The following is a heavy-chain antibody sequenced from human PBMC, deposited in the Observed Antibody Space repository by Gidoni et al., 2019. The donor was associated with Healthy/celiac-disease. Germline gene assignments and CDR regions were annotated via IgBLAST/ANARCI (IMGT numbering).Heavy chain of an antibody. CDR2: IYYSGST. J-gene: IGHJ4*02. CDR3: ARGTTVTTFDY. Sequence: QVQLQESGTGLVKPSETLSLTCTVSGGSISSYYWSWNQQPTGQGLEWIGYIYYSGSTNYNPSLKSRVTISVDTSKNQFSLKLSSVTAADTAVYYCARGTTVTTFDYWGQGTLVTVSS. D-gene: IGHD4-17*01. V-gene: IGHV4-59*01. CDR1: GGSISSYY.